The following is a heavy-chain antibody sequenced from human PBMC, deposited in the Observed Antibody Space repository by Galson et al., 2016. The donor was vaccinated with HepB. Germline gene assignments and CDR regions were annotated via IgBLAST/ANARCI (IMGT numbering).Heavy chain of an antibody. CDR3: SKELDCGGYCTFFHS. J-gene: IGHJ5*01. D-gene: IGHD2-21*02. CDR1: GFSFGAYT. CDR2: ISGPGNEI. Sequence: SLRLSCAASGFSFGAYTMHWVRQSPERGLEWVSLISGPGNEIYYTDSVRGRFTISRDNSKNALYLQMDSLRTEDTALYYCSKELDCGGYCTFFHSWGPGTLVTVSS. V-gene: IGHV3-43*01.